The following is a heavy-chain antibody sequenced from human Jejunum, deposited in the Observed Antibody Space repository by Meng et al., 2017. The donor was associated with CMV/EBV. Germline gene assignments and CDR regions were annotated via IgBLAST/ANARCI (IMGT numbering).Heavy chain of an antibody. D-gene: IGHD3-9*01. CDR2: VDYTGGA. V-gene: IGHV4-61*01. Sequence: CTVSGASGSSRNYYWSWIRQPPGKGLEWIGYVDYTGGANYNSSLESRVTISVDISKNQISLKVNTVTAADTAVYFCARDSLTGGSNYWGQGTLVTVSS. CDR1: GASGSSRNYY. CDR3: ARDSLTGGSNY. J-gene: IGHJ4*02.